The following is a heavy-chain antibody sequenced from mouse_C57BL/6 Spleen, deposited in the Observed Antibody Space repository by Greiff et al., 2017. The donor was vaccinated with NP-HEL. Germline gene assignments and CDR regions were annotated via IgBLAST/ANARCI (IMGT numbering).Heavy chain of an antibody. Sequence: QVQLQQPGAELVKPGASVKLSCKASGYTFTSYWMHWVKQRPGQGLEWIGMIHPNSGSTNYNEKFKSKATLTVDKSSSTAYMQLSSLTSEDSAVYYCARYDYGYDVLFYAMDYWGQGTSVTVSS. V-gene: IGHV1-64*01. J-gene: IGHJ4*01. CDR1: GYTFTSYW. CDR3: ARYDYGYDVLFYAMDY. CDR2: IHPNSGST. D-gene: IGHD2-2*01.